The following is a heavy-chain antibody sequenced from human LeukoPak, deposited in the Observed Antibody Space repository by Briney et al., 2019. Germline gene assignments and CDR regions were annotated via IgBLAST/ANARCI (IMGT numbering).Heavy chain of an antibody. CDR1: GGSISSHY. Sequence: SETLSLTCTVSGGSISSHYSSWIRQPPGKGLEWIGYIYYSGSTNYNPSLKSRVTMSVATSKNQFSLKLSSVTAADTAVYYCARTSGSYGRDVGAFDIWGQGTMVTVSS. CDR2: IYYSGST. J-gene: IGHJ3*02. D-gene: IGHD1-26*01. CDR3: ARTSGSYGRDVGAFDI. V-gene: IGHV4-59*11.